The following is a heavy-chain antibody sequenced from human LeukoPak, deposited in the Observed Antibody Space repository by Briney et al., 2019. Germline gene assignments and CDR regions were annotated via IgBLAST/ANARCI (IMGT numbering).Heavy chain of an antibody. CDR2: INPNSGGT. J-gene: IGHJ4*02. V-gene: IGHV1-2*02. CDR1: GYTFTGYY. Sequence: ASVKVSCKASGYTFTGYYMHWVRQAPGQGLEWMGWINPNSGGTNYAQKFQGRVTMTRDTSISTAYMELSRLGSDDTAVYYCARDIVVVPAPPKVTDYWGQGTLVTVSS. CDR3: ARDIVVVPAPPKVTDY. D-gene: IGHD2-2*01.